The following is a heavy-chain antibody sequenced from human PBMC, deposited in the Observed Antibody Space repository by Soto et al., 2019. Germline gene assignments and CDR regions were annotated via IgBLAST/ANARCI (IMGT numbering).Heavy chain of an antibody. CDR1: GGSISSYY. CDR2: IYYSGST. CDR3: ARSGNAARPRYYFDY. V-gene: IGHV4-59*01. J-gene: IGHJ4*02. D-gene: IGHD6-6*01. Sequence: PSETLSLTCTVSGGSISSYYWSWIRQPPGKGLEWIGYIYYSGSTNYNPSLKSQVNISVEKTKNQFTLKLSSVTAADTSVFYCARSGNAARPRYYFDYWGQGTLVTVSS.